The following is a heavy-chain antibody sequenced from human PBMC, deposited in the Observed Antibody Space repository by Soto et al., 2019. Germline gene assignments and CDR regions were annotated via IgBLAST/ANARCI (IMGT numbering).Heavy chain of an antibody. D-gene: IGHD3-10*01. CDR3: ARARQPSEDGAGIRYNWFDP. CDR2: IIPIFGTA. CDR1: GGTFSSYA. J-gene: IGHJ5*02. Sequence: QVQLVQSGAEVKKPGSSVKVSCKASGGTFSSYAISWVRQAPGQGLEWMGGIIPIFGTANYAQKFQGRVTITADESTSTAYMELSSLRSEDTAVYYCARARQPSEDGAGIRYNWFDPWGQGTLVTVSS. V-gene: IGHV1-69*12.